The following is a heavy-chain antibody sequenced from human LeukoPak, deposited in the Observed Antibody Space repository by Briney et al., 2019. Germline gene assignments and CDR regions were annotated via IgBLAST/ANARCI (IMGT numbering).Heavy chain of an antibody. V-gene: IGHV4-59*08. CDR2: IYYSGST. D-gene: IGHD1-26*01. CDR3: ASQWELSSRVY. CDR1: GGSISSYY. Sequence: PSETLSLTCTVSGGSISSYYWSWIRQPPGKGLEWIGYIYYSGSTNYNPSLKSRVTISVDTSKNQFSLKLSSVTAADTAVYYCASQWELSSRVYWGQGTLVTVSS. J-gene: IGHJ4*02.